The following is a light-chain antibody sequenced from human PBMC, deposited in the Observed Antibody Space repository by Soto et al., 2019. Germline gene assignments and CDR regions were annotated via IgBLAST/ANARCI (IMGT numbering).Light chain of an antibody. CDR1: SSDVGGYNY. Sequence: QSALTQPASVSGSPGQSITISCTGTSSDVGGYNYVSWYQHHPAKPPKLMIYDVSNRPSGVSNRFSGSKSGNTASLTISGLQAEDEADYYCSSYTSSSTLGGVFGGGTKLTVL. CDR2: DVS. J-gene: IGLJ2*01. CDR3: SSYTSSSTLGGV. V-gene: IGLV2-14*03.